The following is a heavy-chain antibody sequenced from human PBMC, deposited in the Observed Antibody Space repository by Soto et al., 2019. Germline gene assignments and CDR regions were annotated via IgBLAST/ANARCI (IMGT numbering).Heavy chain of an antibody. J-gene: IGHJ6*02. CDR3: ARWGDYYYGMDV. V-gene: IGHV6-1*01. Sequence: SQTLSLTCAVSGDSVSSNSAAWNWIRPSPSRGLEWLGRTYYRSKWYNDYAVSVKSRITINPDTSKNQFSLQLNSVTPEDTAVYYCARWGDYYYGMDVWGQGTTVTVSS. D-gene: IGHD3-16*01. CDR1: GDSVSSNSAA. CDR2: TYYRSKWYN.